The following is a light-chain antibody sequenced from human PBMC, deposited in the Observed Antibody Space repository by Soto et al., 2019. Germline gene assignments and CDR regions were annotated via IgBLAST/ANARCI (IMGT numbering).Light chain of an antibody. CDR3: QQCDTSPWT. V-gene: IGKV3-20*01. J-gene: IGKJ1*01. CDR1: QSISSY. CDR2: GAS. Sequence: EIVLTQSPDTLSLSPGERATLCCRASQSISSYLAWYQQKPGQAPRLLIYGASSRATGIPDRFSGSGSGTDFTLAISRLEPGDSAVYFCQQCDTSPWTFGQGTKVEIK.